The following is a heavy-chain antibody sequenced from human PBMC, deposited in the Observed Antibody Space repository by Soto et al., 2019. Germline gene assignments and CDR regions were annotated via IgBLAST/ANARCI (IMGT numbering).Heavy chain of an antibody. CDR1: GFTFSSYG. CDR2: ISYDGSNK. Sequence: QVQLVEAGGGVVQPGRSLRLSCAASGFTFSSYGMHWVRQAPGKGLEWVAVISYDGSNKYYADSVKGRFTISRDNSKNTLYLQMNGLRAEDTAVYYCAKDGLGGSFGPWGQGTLVTVSS. V-gene: IGHV3-30*18. D-gene: IGHD3-16*01. CDR3: AKDGLGGSFGP. J-gene: IGHJ5*02.